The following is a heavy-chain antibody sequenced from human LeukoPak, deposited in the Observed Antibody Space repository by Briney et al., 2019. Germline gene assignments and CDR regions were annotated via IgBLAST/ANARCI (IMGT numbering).Heavy chain of an antibody. CDR2: INHSGST. V-gene: IGHV4-34*01. Sequence: SETLSLTCAVYGGSFSGYYWSWIRQPPGKGLEWIGEINHSGSTNYNPSLKSRVTISVDTSKSQFSLKLSSVTAADTAVYYCAREPHGEDDTLTGPAGEFDPWGQGTLVTVSS. D-gene: IGHD3-9*01. CDR3: AREPHGEDDTLTGPAGEFDP. CDR1: GGSFSGYY. J-gene: IGHJ5*02.